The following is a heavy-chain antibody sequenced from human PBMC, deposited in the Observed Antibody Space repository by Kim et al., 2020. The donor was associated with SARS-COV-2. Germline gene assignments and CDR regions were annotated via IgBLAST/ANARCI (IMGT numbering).Heavy chain of an antibody. CDR1: GFTFSSYA. CDR2: ISGSGGST. CDR3: AKDPPLAAYCGGDCPDAFDI. V-gene: IGHV3-23*01. D-gene: IGHD2-21*02. Sequence: GGSLRLSCAASGFTFSSYAMSWVRQAPGKGLEWVSGISGSGGSTYYADSVKGRFTISRDNSKNTLYLQMNSLRAEDSAVYYCAKDPPLAAYCGGDCPDAFDIGGQGTMVTVSS. J-gene: IGHJ3*02.